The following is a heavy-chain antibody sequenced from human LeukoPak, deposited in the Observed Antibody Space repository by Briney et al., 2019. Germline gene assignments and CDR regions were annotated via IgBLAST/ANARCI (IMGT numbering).Heavy chain of an antibody. CDR2: IYYSGST. V-gene: IGHV4-39*01. CDR3: ARHSITMVRGASSDNWFDP. Sequence: PSETLSLTCTVSGGSISSSSYYWGWIRQPPGKGLEWIGSIYYSGSTYYTPSLKSRGTISVDTSKNQFSLKLSSVTAADTAVYYCARHSITMVRGASSDNWFDPWGQGTLVTVSS. CDR1: GGSISSSSYY. D-gene: IGHD3-10*01. J-gene: IGHJ5*02.